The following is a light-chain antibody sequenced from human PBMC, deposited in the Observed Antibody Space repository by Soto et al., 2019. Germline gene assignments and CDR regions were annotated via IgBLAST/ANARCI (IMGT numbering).Light chain of an antibody. CDR1: QGISSY. V-gene: IGKV1-8*01. J-gene: IGKJ1*01. CDR3: QQYYSYSWT. Sequence: AIRMTQSPSSLSASTGDRVTITCRASQGISSYLAWYQQKPGKAPKLLIYAASTLQSGVPSRFSGSGSGTDFTLTISCLXXEDFATYYCQQYYSYSWTFGQGTKVEIK. CDR2: AAS.